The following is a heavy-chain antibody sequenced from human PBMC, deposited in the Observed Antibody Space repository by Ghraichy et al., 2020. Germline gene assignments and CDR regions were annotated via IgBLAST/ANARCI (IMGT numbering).Heavy chain of an antibody. D-gene: IGHD6-13*01. CDR2: MNPNSGNT. CDR1: GYTFTSYD. Sequence: ASVKVSCKASGYTFTSYDINWVRQATGQGLEWMGWMNPNSGNTGYAQKFQGRVTMTRNTSISTAYMELSSLRSEDTAVYYCARVPGARIAAAGKVRWFDPWGQGTLVTVSS. J-gene: IGHJ5*02. V-gene: IGHV1-8*01. CDR3: ARVPGARIAAAGKVRWFDP.